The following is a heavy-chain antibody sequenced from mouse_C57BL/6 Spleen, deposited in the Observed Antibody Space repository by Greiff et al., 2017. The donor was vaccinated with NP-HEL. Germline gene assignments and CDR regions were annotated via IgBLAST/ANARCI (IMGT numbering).Heavy chain of an antibody. CDR3: ARGLGFDY. D-gene: IGHD4-1*01. CDR2: INYDGSST. J-gene: IGHJ2*01. V-gene: IGHV5-16*01. CDR1: GFTFSDYY. Sequence: EVQLVESEGGLVQPGSSMKLSCTASGFTFSDYYMAWVRQVPEKGLEWVANINYDGSSTYYLDSLKSRFTISRDNAKNILYLQMSSLKSEDTATYYCARGLGFDYWGQGTTLTVSS.